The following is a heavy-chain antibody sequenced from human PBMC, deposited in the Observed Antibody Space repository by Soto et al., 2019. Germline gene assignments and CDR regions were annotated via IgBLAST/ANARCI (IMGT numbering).Heavy chain of an antibody. Sequence: EVQLLESGGGLVQPGGSLRLSCAASGFTFSSYAMSWVRQAPGKGLEWVSAISGSGGSTYYADSVKGRFTISRDNSKNTLYLQMNSLRAEDTAVYYCAKAHVLRFLEWLLPPNWFDPWGQGTLVTVSS. D-gene: IGHD3-3*01. V-gene: IGHV3-23*01. CDR2: ISGSGGST. CDR1: GFTFSSYA. J-gene: IGHJ5*02. CDR3: AKAHVLRFLEWLLPPNWFDP.